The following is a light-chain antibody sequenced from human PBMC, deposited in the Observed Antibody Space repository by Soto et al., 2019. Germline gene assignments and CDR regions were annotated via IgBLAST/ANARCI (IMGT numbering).Light chain of an antibody. V-gene: IGKV3-20*01. CDR1: QIIGRNY. Sequence: EIVLTQSPGTLSLSPVETATLSGMASQIIGRNYLAWYQQKPGQAPRLLIFGTSTRATGIPDRFSGSGSGTDFTLSISRLEPEDFAVYYCQQYASSPLLTFGGGTKVDIK. CDR3: QQYASSPLLT. CDR2: GTS. J-gene: IGKJ4*01.